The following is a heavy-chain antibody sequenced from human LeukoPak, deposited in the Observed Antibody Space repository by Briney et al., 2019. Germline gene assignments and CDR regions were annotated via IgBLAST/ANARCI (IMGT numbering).Heavy chain of an antibody. CDR1: GGSISSYY. D-gene: IGHD3-3*01. Sequence: SETLSLTCTVSGGSISSYYWSWIRQPPGKGLEWIGHMYNSGSTNYNPSLKSRVTISVDTSKNQFSLKLSSVTAADTAVYYCAGLPPSESAALDYWGQGTLVTVSS. CDR3: AGLPPSESAALDY. J-gene: IGHJ4*02. V-gene: IGHV4-59*01. CDR2: MYNSGST.